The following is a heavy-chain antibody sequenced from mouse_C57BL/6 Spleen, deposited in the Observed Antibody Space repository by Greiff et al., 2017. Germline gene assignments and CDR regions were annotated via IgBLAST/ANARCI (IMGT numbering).Heavy chain of an antibody. CDR3: ARNERSYYAMDY. CDR1: GYTFTDYY. J-gene: IGHJ4*01. CDR2: INPNNGGT. Sequence: EVQLQQSGPELVKPGASVKISCKASGYTFTDYYMNWVKQSHGKSLEWIGDINPNNGGTSYNQKFKGKATLTVDKSSSTAYMELRSLTSEDSAVYYCARNERSYYAMDYWGQGTSVTVSS. V-gene: IGHV1-26*01.